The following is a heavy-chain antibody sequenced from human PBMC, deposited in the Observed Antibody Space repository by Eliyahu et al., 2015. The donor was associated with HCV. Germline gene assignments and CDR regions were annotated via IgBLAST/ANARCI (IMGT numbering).Heavy chain of an antibody. V-gene: IGHV4-39*01. J-gene: IGHJ4*02. Sequence: QLQLQESGPGLVKPSETLSLTCTVSGGSIXSSSYYWGXIXQPPGKGLEWIGSIYYSGSTYYNPSLKSXVTISVDTSKNQFSLKLSSVTAADTAVYYCARHGPETHSGWYRGRASMKNPADYWGQGTLVTVSS. CDR2: IYYSGST. CDR3: ARHGPETHSGWYRGRASMKNPADY. D-gene: IGHD6-19*01. CDR1: GGSIXSSSYY.